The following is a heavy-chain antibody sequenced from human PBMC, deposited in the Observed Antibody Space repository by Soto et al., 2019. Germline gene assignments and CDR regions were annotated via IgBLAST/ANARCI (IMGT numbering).Heavy chain of an antibody. CDR1: GGTFSSYA. CDR3: ARSMVTYYYDSSGYPFDY. V-gene: IGHV1-69*13. Sequence: WASVEVSCKASGGTFSSYAISWVRQAPGQGLEWMGGIIPIFGTANYAQKFQGRVTITADESTSTAYMELSSLRSEDTAVYYCARSMVTYYYDSSGYPFDYWGQGTLVTVSS. CDR2: IIPIFGTA. J-gene: IGHJ4*02. D-gene: IGHD3-22*01.